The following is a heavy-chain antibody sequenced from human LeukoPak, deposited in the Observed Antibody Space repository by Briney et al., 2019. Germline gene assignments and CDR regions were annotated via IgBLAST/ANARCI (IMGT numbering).Heavy chain of an antibody. V-gene: IGHV4-38-2*02. Sequence: PSETLSLTCTVSGYSISSGYYWGWIRQPPGKGLEWIGSIYHSGSTYYNPSLKSRVTISVDTSKNQFSLKLSSVTAADTAVYYCARGVADYDILTGYPNFDYWGQGTLVTVSS. CDR3: ARGVADYDILTGYPNFDY. CDR2: IYHSGST. CDR1: GYSISSGYY. J-gene: IGHJ4*02. D-gene: IGHD3-9*01.